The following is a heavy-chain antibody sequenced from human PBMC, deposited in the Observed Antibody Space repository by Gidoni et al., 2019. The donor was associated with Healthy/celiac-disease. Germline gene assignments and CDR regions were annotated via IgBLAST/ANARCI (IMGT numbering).Heavy chain of an antibody. Sequence: QVQLVESGGGVVQPGRSLRLSCAASGFTFSSYGMHWVRQAPGKGLEWVAVIWYDGSNKYYADSVKGRFTISRDNSKNTLYLQMNSLRAEDTAVYYCARDPYYYDSSGYYYLVYWGQGTLVTVSS. CDR2: IWYDGSNK. V-gene: IGHV3-33*01. D-gene: IGHD3-22*01. J-gene: IGHJ4*02. CDR3: ARDPYYYDSSGYYYLVY. CDR1: GFTFSSYG.